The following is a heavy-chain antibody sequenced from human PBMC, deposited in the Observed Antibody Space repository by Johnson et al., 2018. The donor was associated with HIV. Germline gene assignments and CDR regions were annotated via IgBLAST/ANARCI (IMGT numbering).Heavy chain of an antibody. CDR1: GFTFSSYA. CDR3: ARGSSGRRDDVFDI. V-gene: IGHV3-30*04. CDR2: ISFDGTEK. Sequence: QVQLVESGGGVVQPGRSLRLSCVASGFTFSSYAMHWVRQPPGKGLEWVAVISFDGTEKHYGDSVRGRFTISRDNSKNTLFLKMNSLRAEDTAVYYCARGSSGRRDDVFDIWGQGTMVTVSS. J-gene: IGHJ3*02. D-gene: IGHD3-22*01.